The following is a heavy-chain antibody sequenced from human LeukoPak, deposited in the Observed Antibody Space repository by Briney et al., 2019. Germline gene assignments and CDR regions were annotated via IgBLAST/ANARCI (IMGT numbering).Heavy chain of an antibody. CDR1: GGSMSSYY. D-gene: IGHD2-15*01. J-gene: IGHJ3*02. CDR3: ARDYFTRYCSGGSCYFDAFDI. V-gene: IGHV4-4*07. Sequence: KASETLSLTCTVSGGSMSSYYWSWIRQPAGKGLEWIGRIYTSGSTNYNPSLKSRVTMSVDTSKNQFSLKLSSVTAADTAVYYCARDYFTRYCSGGSCYFDAFDIWGQGTMVTVSS. CDR2: IYTSGST.